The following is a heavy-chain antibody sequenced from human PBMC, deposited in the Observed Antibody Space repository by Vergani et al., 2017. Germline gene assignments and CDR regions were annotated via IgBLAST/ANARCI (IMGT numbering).Heavy chain of an antibody. CDR2: IYYSGST. J-gene: IGHJ3*02. CDR1: GGSISSYY. CDR3: ARNPYCGGDCYSDAFDI. D-gene: IGHD2-21*02. Sequence: QVQLQESGPGLVKPSETLFLTCTVSGGSISSYYWSCIRQPPGKGLEWIGYIYYSGSTNYNPSLKSRVTISVDTSKNQFSLKLSSVTAADTAVYYCARNPYCGGDCYSDAFDIWGQGTMVTVSS. V-gene: IGHV4-59*01.